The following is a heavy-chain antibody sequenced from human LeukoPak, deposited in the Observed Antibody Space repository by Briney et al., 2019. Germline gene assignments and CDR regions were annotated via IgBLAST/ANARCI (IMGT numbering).Heavy chain of an antibody. D-gene: IGHD3-22*01. J-gene: IGHJ4*02. CDR1: GFTFSSYA. CDR2: ISGSGGST. Sequence: GGSLRLSCAASGFTFSSYAMSWVRQAPGKGLEWVSAISGSGGSTYYADSVKGRFTISRDNSKNTLYLQMNSLRAEDTAVYYCTRDTYYYDSKLPGYWGQGTLVTVSS. CDR3: TRDTYYYDSKLPGY. V-gene: IGHV3-23*01.